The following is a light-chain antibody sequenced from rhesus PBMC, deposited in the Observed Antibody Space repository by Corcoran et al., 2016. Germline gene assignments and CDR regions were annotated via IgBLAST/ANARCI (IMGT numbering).Light chain of an antibody. CDR2: AAS. V-gene: IGKV1S12*01. J-gene: IGKJ3*01. CDR3: QHYYDNPFT. CDR1: QNIYSN. Sequence: DIQMTQSPSALSASVGDRVTISCRASQNIYSNLAWYQQKPGKAPKLLIYAASSLQTGLPSRFSGSGSGTDFTLTISSLQPEDSAAYYCQHYYDNPFTFGPGTKLDIK.